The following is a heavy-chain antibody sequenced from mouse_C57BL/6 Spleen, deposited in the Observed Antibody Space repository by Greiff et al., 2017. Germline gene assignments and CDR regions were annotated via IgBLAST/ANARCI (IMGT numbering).Heavy chain of an antibody. J-gene: IGHJ3*01. CDR1: GYTFTSYW. V-gene: IGHV1-55*01. Sequence: QVQLKESGAELVKPGASVKMSCKASGYTFTSYWITWVKQRPGQGLEWIGDIYPGSGSTNYNEKFKSKATLTVDTSSSTAYMQLSSLTSEDSAVYDCAREDYYGSSYAAYWGQGTLVTVSA. D-gene: IGHD1-1*01. CDR3: AREDYYGSSYAAY. CDR2: IYPGSGST.